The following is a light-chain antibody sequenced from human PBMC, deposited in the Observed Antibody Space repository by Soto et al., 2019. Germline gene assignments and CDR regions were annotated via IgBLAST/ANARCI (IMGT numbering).Light chain of an antibody. J-gene: IGKJ1*01. V-gene: IGKV3-11*01. CDR1: KSVGGD. CDR3: QQRTNWPWT. Sequence: DIVLTQSPATLSLTPGQGASLSCRASKSVGGDLVWYQQHPGQAPRLLIYDASNRATGIPPRFSGSGSGTDFTLTISSLEPEDFALYYCQQRTNWPWTFXQGTKVDIK. CDR2: DAS.